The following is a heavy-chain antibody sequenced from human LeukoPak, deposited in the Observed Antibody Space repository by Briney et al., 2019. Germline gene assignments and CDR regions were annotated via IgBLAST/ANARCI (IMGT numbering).Heavy chain of an antibody. D-gene: IGHD1-26*01. CDR2: IYYSGST. CDR3: ARDGGGVGATAFDY. J-gene: IGHJ4*02. V-gene: IGHV4-39*07. CDR1: GGSISSSSYY. Sequence: LETLSLTCTVSGGSISSSSYYWGWIRQPPGKGLEWIGSIYYSGSTYYNPSLKSRVTISVDTSKNQFSLKLGSVTAADTAVYYCARDGGGVGATAFDYWGQGTLVTVSS.